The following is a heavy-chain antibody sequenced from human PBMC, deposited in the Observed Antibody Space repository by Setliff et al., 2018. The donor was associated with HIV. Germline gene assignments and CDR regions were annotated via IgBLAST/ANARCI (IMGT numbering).Heavy chain of an antibody. V-gene: IGHV1-18*01. CDR1: GYMFTSYG. J-gene: IGHJ4*02. CDR3: ARDMGYSNPDY. Sequence: ASVKVSCKASGYMFTSYGIGWVRQAPGQGLEWMAWISTYNGNTNYAPQFQGRVSVTTDTATSTVHMELRSLRSDDTAMYYCARDMGYSNPDYWGQGTLVTVSS. CDR2: ISTYNGNT. D-gene: IGHD4-4*01.